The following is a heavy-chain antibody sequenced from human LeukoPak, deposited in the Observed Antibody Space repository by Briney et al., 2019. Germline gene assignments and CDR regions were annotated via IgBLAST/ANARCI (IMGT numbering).Heavy chain of an antibody. CDR1: GGSFSGYY. J-gene: IGHJ4*02. V-gene: IGHV4-34*01. D-gene: IGHD3-10*01. CDR3: ARVAPTMVRGVIHFDY. Sequence: SETLSLTCAVYGGSFSGYYWSWLRQPPGKGLEWIGEINHSGSTNYNPSLKSRVTISVDTSKNQFSLKLSSVTAADTAVYYCARVAPTMVRGVIHFDYWGQGTLVTVSS. CDR2: INHSGST.